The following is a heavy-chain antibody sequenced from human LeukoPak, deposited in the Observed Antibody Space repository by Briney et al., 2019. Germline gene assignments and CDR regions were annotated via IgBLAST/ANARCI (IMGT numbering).Heavy chain of an antibody. CDR1: GGSISSYY. CDR2: IYYSGST. Sequence: SETLSLTCTVSGGSISSYYWSWIRQPPGKGLEWIGYIYYSGSTNYNPSLKSRVAISVDTSKNQFSLKLSSVTAADTAVYYCARSSITMMGAIDYWGQGTLVTVSS. V-gene: IGHV4-59*12. CDR3: ARSSITMMGAIDY. D-gene: IGHD3-22*01. J-gene: IGHJ4*02.